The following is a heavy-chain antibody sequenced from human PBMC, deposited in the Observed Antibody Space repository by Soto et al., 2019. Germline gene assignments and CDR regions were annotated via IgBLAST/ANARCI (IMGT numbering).Heavy chain of an antibody. J-gene: IGHJ4*02. D-gene: IGHD5-12*01. CDR1: GYTFTGHY. Sequence: ASVKVSCKASGYTFTGHYIHWVRQAPEQGPEWMGEIGPESGATRYAQKFQGRVTMTRDMSITTVYMELNNLSPDDTAVYYCGRGRSGQIVVFYWGQGTPVTVS. CDR2: IGPESGAT. V-gene: IGHV1-2*02. CDR3: GRGRSGQIVVFY.